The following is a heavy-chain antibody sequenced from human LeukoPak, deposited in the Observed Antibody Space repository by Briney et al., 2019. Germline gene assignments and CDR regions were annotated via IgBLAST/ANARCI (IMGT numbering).Heavy chain of an antibody. CDR1: GYTFTSYG. J-gene: IGHJ4*02. V-gene: IGHV1-18*01. CDR3: ARSQTYYDYVWGGYRYFNY. CDR2: ISAYNGNT. Sequence: ASVKVSCKASGYTFTSYGISWVRQAPGQGLEWMGWISAYNGNTNYAQKLQGRVTMTTDTSTSTAYMELRSLRSDDTAVYYCARSQTYYDYVWGGYRYFNYWGQGTLVTVSS. D-gene: IGHD3-16*02.